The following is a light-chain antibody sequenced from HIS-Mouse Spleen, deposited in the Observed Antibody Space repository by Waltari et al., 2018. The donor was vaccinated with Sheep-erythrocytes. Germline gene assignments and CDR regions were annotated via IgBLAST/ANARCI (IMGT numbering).Light chain of an antibody. J-gene: IGLJ2*01. CDR2: EVS. Sequence: QSALTQPPSVAGSPGQSVTISSTGTSSDLGSYNRASWYQQPPGTAPTLMIYEVSNRPSGVPDRFSGSKSGNTASLTISGLQAEDEADYYCSSYTSSSTFVVFGGGTKLTVL. V-gene: IGLV2-18*02. CDR1: SSDLGSYNR. CDR3: SSYTSSSTFVV.